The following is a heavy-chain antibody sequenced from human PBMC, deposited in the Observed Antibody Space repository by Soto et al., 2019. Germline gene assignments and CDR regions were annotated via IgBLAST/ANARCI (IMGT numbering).Heavy chain of an antibody. D-gene: IGHD7-27*01. V-gene: IGHV1-69*13. CDR3: ARSQRTGDDAFDI. CDR1: GGTFSSYA. J-gene: IGHJ3*02. CDR2: IIPIFGTA. Sequence: ASVKVSCKASGGTFSSYAISWVRQAPGQGLEWMGGIIPIFGTANYAQKFQGRVTITADESTSTAYMELSSLRSEDTAVYYCARSQRTGDDAFDIWGQGTMVTVSS.